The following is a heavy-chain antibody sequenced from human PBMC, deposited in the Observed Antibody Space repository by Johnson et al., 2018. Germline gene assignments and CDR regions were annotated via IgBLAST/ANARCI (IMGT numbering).Heavy chain of an antibody. Sequence: QVQLQESGPGLVKPSETLSLTCTVSGGSISSYYWSWIRQPPGKGLEWVSYISSSGSTIYYADSVKGRFTISRDNAKNSLHLQMNSLRAEDTAVYYCARGYDFWSGYFSYYYYYMDVWGKGTTVTVSS. D-gene: IGHD3-3*01. V-gene: IGHV3-11*04. J-gene: IGHJ6*03. CDR3: ARGYDFWSGYFSYYYYYMDV. CDR2: ISSSGSTI. CDR1: GGSISSYY.